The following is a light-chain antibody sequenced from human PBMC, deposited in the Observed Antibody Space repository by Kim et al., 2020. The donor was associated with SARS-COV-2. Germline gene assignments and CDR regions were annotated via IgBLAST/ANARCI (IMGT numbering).Light chain of an antibody. J-gene: IGLJ3*02. CDR2: DVN. CDR3: SSFTTRSTLV. V-gene: IGLV2-14*03. Sequence: GHSISISGTCTRSNIGFYNYVSWHQQHPGKAPKLMIYDVNKRPSGISSRFSGSKSGSTASLTISGLQAEDEADYYCSSFTTRSTLVFGGGTQLTVL. CDR1: RSNIGFYNY.